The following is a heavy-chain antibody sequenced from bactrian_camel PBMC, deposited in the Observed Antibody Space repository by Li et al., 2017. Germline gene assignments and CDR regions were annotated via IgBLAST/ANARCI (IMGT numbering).Heavy chain of an antibody. CDR2: ISRDGNT. D-gene: IGHD5*01. J-gene: IGHJ4*01. CDR1: GFTFDDSE. Sequence: VQLVESGGGTVQPGDTLTLSCTASGFTFDDSEMGWYRPAPKSGCELVASISRDGNTYYAESVKGRFTISRDNAKNTLYLQIDDLEPDDTGVYYCTADPLPGDSPPVGCLLPPNHWGQGTQVTVS. V-gene: IGHV3S55*01. CDR3: TADPLPGDSPPVGCLLPPNH.